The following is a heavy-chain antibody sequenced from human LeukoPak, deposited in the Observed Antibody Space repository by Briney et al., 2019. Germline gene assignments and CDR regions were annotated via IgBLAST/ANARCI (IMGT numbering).Heavy chain of an antibody. D-gene: IGHD5-24*01. J-gene: IGHJ4*02. Sequence: GGSLRLSCAASGFNFSDSDIHWVRQAPGKGLEWVGFIRSKTYDGTTEYAASVKGRFTISRDDSKRIAYLQMNSLKTDDTAVYYCTRVWLQYFDYWGQGTLITVSS. CDR2: IRSKTYDGTT. CDR1: GFNFSDSD. CDR3: TRVWLQYFDY. V-gene: IGHV3-49*04.